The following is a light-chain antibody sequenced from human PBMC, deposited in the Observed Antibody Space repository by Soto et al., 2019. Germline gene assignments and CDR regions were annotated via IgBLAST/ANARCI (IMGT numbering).Light chain of an antibody. CDR1: QTISHW. CDR3: QQYNTYWT. V-gene: IGKV1-5*01. CDR2: DAS. J-gene: IGKJ1*01. Sequence: DIQMTQFPSSLSASVGDRVTITFRASQTISHWLAWYQQKPGKAPKLLIFDASSLENGVPSRFSGSGSGTEFTLTITGLQPDDFATYYCQQYNTYWTFGQGTKVDI.